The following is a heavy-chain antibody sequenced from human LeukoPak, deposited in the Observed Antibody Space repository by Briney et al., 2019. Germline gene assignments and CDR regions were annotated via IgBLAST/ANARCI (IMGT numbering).Heavy chain of an antibody. CDR1: GYSFTGYY. CDR2: INPNRGDT. CDR3: ARWVGYSNWFDP. V-gene: IGHV1-2*02. Sequence: ASVKVSCKASGYSFTGYYVLWVRQAPGPGLEWMGWINPNRGDTNYAQKFQGRGTMTRDTSISTAYMELSGLKSDDTAVYYCARWVGYSNWFDPWGQGTLVTVSS. J-gene: IGHJ5*02. D-gene: IGHD2-15*01.